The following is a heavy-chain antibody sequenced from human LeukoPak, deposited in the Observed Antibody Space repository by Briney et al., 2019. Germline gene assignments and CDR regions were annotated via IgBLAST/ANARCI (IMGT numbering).Heavy chain of an antibody. CDR1: GYTFTNYV. V-gene: IGHV1-18*01. Sequence: ASVKVSCKTSGYTFTNYVVSWVRRAPGQELEWRGWIRAYNGYTNYAQKLQVRVTMTTDTSTSTAYMELRSLTSDDTAVYYCARDKAVTTELSQYFQHWGQGTLVTVSS. CDR3: ARDKAVTTELSQYFQH. CDR2: IRAYNGYT. J-gene: IGHJ1*01. D-gene: IGHD4-11*01.